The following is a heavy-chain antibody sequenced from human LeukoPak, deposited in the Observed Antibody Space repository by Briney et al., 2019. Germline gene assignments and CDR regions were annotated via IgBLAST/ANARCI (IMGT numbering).Heavy chain of an antibody. V-gene: IGHV4-4*02. CDR2: IYHSGNI. CDR3: ARLSSGYYYVVY. Sequence: SGTLSLTCAVPGASISSSNWWSWVRQPPGKGLEWVGDIYHSGNINYNPSLKSRVTITMDKSKNQFSLNLSSVTAADTAVYYCARLSSGYYYVVYWGQGTLVTVSS. J-gene: IGHJ4*02. CDR1: GASISSSNW. D-gene: IGHD3-22*01.